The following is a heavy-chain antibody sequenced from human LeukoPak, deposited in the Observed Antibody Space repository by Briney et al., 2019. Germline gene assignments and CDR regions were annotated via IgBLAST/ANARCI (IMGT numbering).Heavy chain of an antibody. CDR3: ARGRLYYYDSRGYYVKSRALYYFDY. D-gene: IGHD3-22*01. CDR2: INHSGST. Sequence: PSETLSLTCAVFGGSFSGYYWSWIRQPPGEGLEWIGEINHSGSTNYNPSLKSRVTISVDTSKNQFSLKLSSVTAADTAVYYCARGRLYYYDSRGYYVKSRALYYFDYWGQGTLVTVSS. V-gene: IGHV4-34*01. J-gene: IGHJ4*02. CDR1: GGSFSGYY.